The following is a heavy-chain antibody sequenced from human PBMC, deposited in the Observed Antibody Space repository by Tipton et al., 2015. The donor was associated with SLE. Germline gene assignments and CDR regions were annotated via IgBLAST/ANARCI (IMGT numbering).Heavy chain of an antibody. Sequence: TLSLTCTVSGGSISSGGYYWRWIRQHPGKGLEGIGYIYYSGSTYYNPSLKSRVTISVDTSKNQFSLKLSSVTAADTAVYYCARAPDYYDSSGFDYWGQGTLVTVSS. CDR2: IYYSGST. J-gene: IGHJ4*02. D-gene: IGHD3-22*01. V-gene: IGHV4-31*03. CDR1: GGSISSGGYY. CDR3: ARAPDYYDSSGFDY.